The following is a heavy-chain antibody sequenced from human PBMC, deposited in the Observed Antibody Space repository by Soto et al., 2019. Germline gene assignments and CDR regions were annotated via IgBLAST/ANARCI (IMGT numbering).Heavy chain of an antibody. CDR1: GYTFTGYY. CDR3: ARDSSPAAILNNWFDP. CDR2: INPNSGGT. D-gene: IGHD2-2*01. V-gene: IGHV1-2*04. J-gene: IGHJ5*02. Sequence: ASVKVSCKASGYTFTGYYMHWVRQAPGQGLEWMGWINPNSGGTNYAQKFQGWVTMTRDTSISTAYMELSRLRSDDTAVYYCARDSSPAAILNNWFDPWGQGTLVTVSS.